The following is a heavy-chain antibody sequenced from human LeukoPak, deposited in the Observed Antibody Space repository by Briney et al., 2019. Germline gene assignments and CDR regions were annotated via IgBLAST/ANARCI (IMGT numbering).Heavy chain of an antibody. CDR1: GFTFSSYW. J-gene: IGHJ4*02. CDR2: IKQDGSEK. CDR3: ASQRSGWYEGSSGSYYFDY. V-gene: IGHV3-7*01. D-gene: IGHD6-19*01. Sequence: GGSLRLSCAASGFTFSSYWMSWVRQAPGKGLEWVANIKQDGSEKYYVGSVKGRFTISRDNAKNSLYLQMNSLRAEDTAVFYCASQRSGWYEGSSGSYYFDYWGQGTLVTVSS.